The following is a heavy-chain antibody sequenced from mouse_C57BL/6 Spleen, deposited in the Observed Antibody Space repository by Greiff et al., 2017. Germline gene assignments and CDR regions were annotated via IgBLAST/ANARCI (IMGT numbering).Heavy chain of an antibody. Sequence: EVKVEESGGGLVKPGGSLKLSCAASGFTFSDYGMHWVRQAPEKGLEWVAYISSGSSTIYYAATVKGRFTISRDNAKNTLFLQMTSLRSEDTAMYYCARTWDWYFDVWGTGTTVTVSS. D-gene: IGHD4-1*01. CDR1: GFTFSDYG. J-gene: IGHJ1*03. CDR3: ARTWDWYFDV. CDR2: ISSGSSTI. V-gene: IGHV5-17*01.